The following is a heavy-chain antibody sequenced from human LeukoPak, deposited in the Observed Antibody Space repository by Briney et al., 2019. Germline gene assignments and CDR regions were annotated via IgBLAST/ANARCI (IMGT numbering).Heavy chain of an antibody. CDR2: INPSGGST. CDR3: ARAPLRYFDY. Sequence: AGSVRVSCTASGYTFSSYYMNWVRQAPGQGLEWMGLINPSGGSTSYAQKFQGRVTMTRDMSTSTVYMELSSLRSEDTAVYYCARAPLRYFDYWGQGTLVTVSS. J-gene: IGHJ4*02. V-gene: IGHV1-46*01. CDR1: GYTFSSYY.